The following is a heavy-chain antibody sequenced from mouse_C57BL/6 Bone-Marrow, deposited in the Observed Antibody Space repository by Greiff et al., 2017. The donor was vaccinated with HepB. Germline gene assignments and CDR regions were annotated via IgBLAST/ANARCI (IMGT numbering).Heavy chain of an antibody. CDR3: ARSVYYDYTWCAY. J-gene: IGHJ3*01. Sequence: QVQLQQPGAELVRPGTSVKLSCKASGYTFTSYWMHWVKQRPGQGLEWIGVIDPSDSYTNYNQKFKGKATLTVDTSSSTAYMQLSSLTSEDSAVYYCARSVYYDYTWCAYWGQRTLVTVSA. CDR2: IDPSDSYT. CDR1: GYTFTSYW. D-gene: IGHD2-4*01. V-gene: IGHV1-59*01.